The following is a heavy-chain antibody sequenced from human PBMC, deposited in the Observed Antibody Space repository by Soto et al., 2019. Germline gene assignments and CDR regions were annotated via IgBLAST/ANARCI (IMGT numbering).Heavy chain of an antibody. V-gene: IGHV4-34*01. Sequence: QVQLQQWGAGLLKPSETLSLTCAVYGGSFSGYYWSWIRQPPGKGLEWIGEINHSGSTNYNPSLKSRVTISVDTSKNQFSLKLSSVTAADTAVYYCARGRGRWLQLHFDYWGQGTLVTVSS. J-gene: IGHJ4*02. D-gene: IGHD5-12*01. CDR1: GGSFSGYY. CDR2: INHSGST. CDR3: ARGRGRWLQLHFDY.